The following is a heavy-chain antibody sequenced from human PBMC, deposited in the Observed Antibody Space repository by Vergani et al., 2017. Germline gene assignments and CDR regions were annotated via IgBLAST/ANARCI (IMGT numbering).Heavy chain of an antibody. V-gene: IGHV1-18*04. D-gene: IGHD6-19*01. CDR2: ISAYNGNT. Sequence: QVQLVQSGAEVKKPGASVKVSCTASGYTFTSYGISWVRQAPGQGLEWMGWISAYNGNTNYAQKLQGRVTMTTDTSTSTAYMELRSLRSDDTAVYYCAKDISGWPEYYYYYYGMDVWGQGTTVTVSS. CDR3: AKDISGWPEYYYYYYGMDV. J-gene: IGHJ6*02. CDR1: GYTFTSYG.